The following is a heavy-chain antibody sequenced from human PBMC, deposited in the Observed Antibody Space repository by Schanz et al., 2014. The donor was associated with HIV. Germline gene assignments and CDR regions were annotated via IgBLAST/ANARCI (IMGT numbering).Heavy chain of an antibody. V-gene: IGHV4-34*01. CDR1: GGSFSGDY. J-gene: IGHJ4*03. CDR3: AKDGGRMGGQRQLFAY. Sequence: QVQLQQWGAGLLKPSETLSLTCAVYGGSFSGDYWTWLRQSPGKALEWIGEINDSGRATINPSLKSRVTMSVDPSKTQFPLKLSSVTAADTAFYYCAKDGGRMGGQRQLFAYWGHGTLVTVSS. CDR2: INDSGRA. D-gene: IGHD3-16*01.